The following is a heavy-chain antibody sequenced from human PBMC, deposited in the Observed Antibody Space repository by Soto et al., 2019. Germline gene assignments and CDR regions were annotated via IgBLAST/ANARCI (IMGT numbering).Heavy chain of an antibody. CDR1: GGTFSSYT. D-gene: IGHD2-2*01. J-gene: IGHJ6*03. V-gene: IGHV1-69*08. CDR2: IIPIFGMA. Sequence: QVQLVQSGAEVKKPGPSVKVSCKASGGTFSSYTINWVRQAPGQGLEWMGRIIPIFGMANYAQKFQGRVTITAEKSTSTGYMQLSSLRSEDAGVYYCAREEAEYQLLHSYYYMDVWGKGTTVTVSS. CDR3: AREEAEYQLLHSYYYMDV.